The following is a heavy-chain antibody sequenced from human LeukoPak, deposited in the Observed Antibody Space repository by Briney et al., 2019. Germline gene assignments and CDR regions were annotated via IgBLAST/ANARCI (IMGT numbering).Heavy chain of an antibody. Sequence: ASETLSLTCTVSGGSTSSSSYYWGWIRQPPGKGLEWIGSIYYSGSTYYNPSLKSRVTISVDTSKNQFSLKLSSVTAADTAVYYCARSYSSSWYRGYFNYWGQGTLVTVSS. D-gene: IGHD6-13*01. CDR3: ARSYSSSWYRGYFNY. V-gene: IGHV4-39*01. CDR1: GGSTSSSSYY. CDR2: IYYSGST. J-gene: IGHJ4*02.